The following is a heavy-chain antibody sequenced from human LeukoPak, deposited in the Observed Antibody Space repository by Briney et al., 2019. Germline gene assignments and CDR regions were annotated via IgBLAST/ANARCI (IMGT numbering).Heavy chain of an antibody. CDR3: VLQPPRYDLWGGSVNGKPTSLYLDYWFDP. CDR1: GFTFSSYA. J-gene: IGHJ5*02. Sequence: GGSLRLSCAASGFTFSSYAMSWVRQAPGKGLDWVSTISASGNSTYYADSVKGRFTISRDNSKNTLSLQMNSLSAEDTAVYCCVLQPPRYDLWGGSVNGKPTSLYLDYWFDPWGQGTLVTVSS. V-gene: IGHV3-23*01. CDR2: ISASGNST. D-gene: IGHD3-3*01.